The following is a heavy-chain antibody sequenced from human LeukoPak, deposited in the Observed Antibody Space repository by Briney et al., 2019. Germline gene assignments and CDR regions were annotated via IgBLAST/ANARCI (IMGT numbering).Heavy chain of an antibody. CDR3: ARDPSRAAAGTDY. CDR1: GFTFSSYS. Sequence: RCSLRLSCAASGFTFSSYSMNWVRQAPGKGLEWVSYFSGSSSTIYNADSVKGRFTISRDNAKNALYLQMSSLRDEDTAVYYCARDPSRAAAGTDYWGQGTLVTVSS. J-gene: IGHJ4*02. CDR2: FSGSSSTI. V-gene: IGHV3-48*02. D-gene: IGHD6-13*01.